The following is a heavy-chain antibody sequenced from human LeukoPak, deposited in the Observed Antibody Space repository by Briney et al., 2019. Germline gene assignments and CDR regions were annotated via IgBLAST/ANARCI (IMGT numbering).Heavy chain of an antibody. V-gene: IGHV1-69*05. J-gene: IGHJ4*02. CDR2: IIPIFGTA. D-gene: IGHD3-9*01. CDR1: GGTFSSYA. Sequence: SSVKVSCKASGGTFSSYAISWVRQAPGQGLEWMGRIIPIFGTANYAQKFQGRVMITTDESTSTAYMELSSLRSEDTAVYYCARDLSSRLRYFDERLDYWGQGTLVTVSS. CDR3: ARDLSSRLRYFDERLDY.